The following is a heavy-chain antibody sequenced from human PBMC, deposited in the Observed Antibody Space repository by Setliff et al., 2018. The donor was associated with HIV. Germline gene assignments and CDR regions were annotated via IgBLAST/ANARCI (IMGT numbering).Heavy chain of an antibody. Sequence: ASVKVSCKASGYSFTNYGISWVRQAPGQGLEWMGWISAYNGNTNYAQKFQGRVTMTRDTSISTAYMELSRLRSDDTAVYYCARGGVTFYYYYYYMDVWGKGTTVTVSS. V-gene: IGHV1-18*01. J-gene: IGHJ6*03. CDR2: ISAYNGNT. CDR1: GYSFTNYG. CDR3: ARGGVTFYYYYYYMDV. D-gene: IGHD4-4*01.